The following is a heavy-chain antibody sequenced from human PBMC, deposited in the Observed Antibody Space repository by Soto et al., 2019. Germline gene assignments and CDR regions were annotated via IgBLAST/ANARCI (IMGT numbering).Heavy chain of an antibody. V-gene: IGHV4-4*02. CDR3: ARGFSFSDSPGDDRIYFYYGLDV. Sequence: QVQLQESGPGLVKASGTLSLTCAVSGASFTTGHWWTWVRQSPGKGLEWIGEIYQSGINNYNPSLSSRLTISMDKSKNQFSLKLTSVTAADTALYYCARGFSFSDSPGDDRIYFYYGLDVWGQGTTVTISS. CDR1: GASFTTGHW. J-gene: IGHJ6*02. CDR2: IYQSGIN. D-gene: IGHD3-22*01.